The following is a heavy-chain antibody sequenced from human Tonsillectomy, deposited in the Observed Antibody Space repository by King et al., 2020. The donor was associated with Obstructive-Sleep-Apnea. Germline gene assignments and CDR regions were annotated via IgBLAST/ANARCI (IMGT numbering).Heavy chain of an antibody. J-gene: IGHJ4*02. CDR1: GFTFRSYG. V-gene: IGHV3-33*01. CDR2: IWYDGSTK. D-gene: IGHD2-2*01. CDR3: ASALGYCSSTSCYEDY. Sequence: PLVESGGGVVQPGRSLRLSCAASGFTFRSYGMHWVRQAPGKGLEWVAAIWYDGSTKYYADSVKGRFTISRDNSKNTLYLQMNSLRVEDTAVYYCASALGYCSSTSCYEDYWGQGTLVTVSS.